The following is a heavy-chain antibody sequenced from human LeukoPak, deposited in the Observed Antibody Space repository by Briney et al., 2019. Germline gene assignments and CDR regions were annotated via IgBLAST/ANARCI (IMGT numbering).Heavy chain of an antibody. CDR2: VYFDGGT. V-gene: IGHV4-39*07. D-gene: IGHD2-21*02. J-gene: IGHJ4*02. CDR1: GGSVTSGIYH. Sequence: SETLSLTCSVSGGSVTSGIYHWGWIRQSPGKGLEWIGSVYFDGGTHYNPSLQSRVTISIDTSKNQFSLRLSSVTAADTAMYYCARDARMGLPYFDYWGQGILVTVSS. CDR3: ARDARMGLPYFDY.